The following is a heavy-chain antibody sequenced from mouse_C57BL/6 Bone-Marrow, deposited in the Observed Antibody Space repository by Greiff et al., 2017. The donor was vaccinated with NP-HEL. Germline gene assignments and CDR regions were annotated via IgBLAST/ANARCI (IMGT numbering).Heavy chain of an antibody. V-gene: IGHV1-81*01. J-gene: IGHJ3*01. CDR2: IYPRSGNT. CDR1: GYTFTSYG. D-gene: IGHD2-4*01. CDR3: ASLYYDYSFAY. Sequence: LVESGAELARPGASVKLSCKASGYTFTSYGISWVKQRTGQGLEWIGEIYPRSGNTYYNEKFKGKATLTADKSSSTAYMELRSLTSEDSAVYFCASLYYDYSFAYWGQGTLVTVSA.